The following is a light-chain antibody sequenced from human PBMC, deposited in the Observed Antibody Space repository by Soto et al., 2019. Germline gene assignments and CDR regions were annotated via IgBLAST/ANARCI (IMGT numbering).Light chain of an antibody. CDR1: QSVSSN. J-gene: IGKJ1*01. CDR2: DAS. V-gene: IGKV3-15*01. Sequence: EIVMTQSPATLSVSPGERATLSCRASQSVSSNLAWYQQKPGQAPRLLIYDASTRATGIPARFSGSGSGTEFTFTISSLQSEDFAVYYCQQYNNWSPWTFGQGTKVEIK. CDR3: QQYNNWSPWT.